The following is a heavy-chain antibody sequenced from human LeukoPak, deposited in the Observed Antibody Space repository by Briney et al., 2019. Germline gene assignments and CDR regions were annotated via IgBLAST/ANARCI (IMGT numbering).Heavy chain of an antibody. D-gene: IGHD3-9*01. Sequence: PGGSLRLSCAASGFTFSSYAMSWVRQAPGKGLEWVSAISGSGGSTYYADSVKGRFTISRDNSKNTLYLQMNSLRAEDTAVYYCAKDAPGGGLRYFDWLPNYYYYYYMDVWGKGTTVTVSS. J-gene: IGHJ6*03. V-gene: IGHV3-23*01. CDR3: AKDAPGGGLRYFDWLPNYYYYYYMDV. CDR2: ISGSGGST. CDR1: GFTFSSYA.